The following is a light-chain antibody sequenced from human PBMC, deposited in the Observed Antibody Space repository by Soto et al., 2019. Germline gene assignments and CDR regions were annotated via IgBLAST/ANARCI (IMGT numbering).Light chain of an antibody. CDR3: QQFGAGSPWT. V-gene: IGKV1-5*03. Sequence: DIQVTQSPSTLSASVGDRVTITCRASQSISTWLAWFQQKPGKAPKVLISKASTLESGVPSRFSGDGSGTEFALNISRLQSDDSATYYCQQFGAGSPWTFGQGTKVEIK. CDR1: QSISTW. J-gene: IGKJ1*01. CDR2: KAS.